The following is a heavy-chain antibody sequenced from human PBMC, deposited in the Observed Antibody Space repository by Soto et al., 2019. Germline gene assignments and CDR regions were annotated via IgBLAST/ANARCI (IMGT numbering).Heavy chain of an antibody. CDR1: GGSFSGYY. D-gene: IGHD1-1*01. Sequence: PSETLSLTCAVYGGSFSGYYWSWIRQPPGKGLEWIGEINHSGSTDYNPSLKSRVTISVDTSKNQFSLKLSSVTAADTAVYYCARGGGIITIQNIGTGEGNLFDPWGQGTLVTVSS. CDR3: ARGGGIITIQNIGTGEGNLFDP. V-gene: IGHV4-34*01. CDR2: INHSGST. J-gene: IGHJ5*02.